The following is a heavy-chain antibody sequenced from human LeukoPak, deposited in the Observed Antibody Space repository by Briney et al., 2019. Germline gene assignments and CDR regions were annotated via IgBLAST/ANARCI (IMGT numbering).Heavy chain of an antibody. Sequence: SETLSLTCTVSGGSISSYYRSWIRQPPGKGLEWIGYIYYSGSTNYNPSFKSRVTISVDTSKSQFSLKLSSVTAADTAVYYCARYSSGYLNYHYYYGMDVWGQGTTVAVSS. J-gene: IGHJ6*02. D-gene: IGHD3-22*01. CDR3: ARYSSGYLNYHYYYGMDV. V-gene: IGHV4-59*01. CDR2: IYYSGST. CDR1: GGSISSYY.